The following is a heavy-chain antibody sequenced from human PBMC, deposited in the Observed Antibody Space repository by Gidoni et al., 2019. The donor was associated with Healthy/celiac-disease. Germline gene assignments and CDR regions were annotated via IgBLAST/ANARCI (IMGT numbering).Heavy chain of an antibody. V-gene: IGHV3-15*01. CDR1: GCAFSNAW. D-gene: IGHD3-22*01. CDR3: TTDSGMIVVLPFDY. Sequence: EVQLVESGGGLVKPGGSMRLSWAASGCAFSNAWMSWVRQAPGKGLAWVGRIKSKTDGGTTDYAAPVKGRFTISRDDSTNTLYLQMNSLNTEDTAVYYCTTDSGMIVVLPFDYWGQGTLVTVSS. J-gene: IGHJ4*02. CDR2: IKSKTDGGTT.